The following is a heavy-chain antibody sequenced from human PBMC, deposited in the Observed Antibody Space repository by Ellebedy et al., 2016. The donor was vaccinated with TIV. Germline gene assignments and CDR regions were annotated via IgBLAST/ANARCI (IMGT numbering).Heavy chain of an antibody. CDR3: ARQYYYDSSGYYYGVYAFDI. CDR1: GYSFTSYW. CDR2: IYPGDSDT. V-gene: IGHV5-51*01. Sequence: KVSCKGSGYSFTSYWIGWVRQMPGKGLEWMGIIYPGDSDTRYSPSFQGQVTISADKSISTAYLQWSSLKASDTAMYYCARQYYYDSSGYYYGVYAFDIWGQGTMVTVSS. D-gene: IGHD3-22*01. J-gene: IGHJ3*02.